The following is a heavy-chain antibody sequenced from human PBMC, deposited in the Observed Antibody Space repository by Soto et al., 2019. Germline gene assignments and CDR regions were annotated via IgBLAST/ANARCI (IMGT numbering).Heavy chain of an antibody. D-gene: IGHD3-9*01. J-gene: IGHJ3*02. CDR2: IYYSGST. CDR3: ARVLRYFDWTRRDDAFDI. V-gene: IGHV4-39*01. Sequence: SETLSLTCTVSGGSISSSSYYWGWIRQPPGKGLEWIGSIYYSGSTYYNPSLKSRVTISVDTSKNQFSLKLSSVTAADTAVYYCARVLRYFDWTRRDDAFDIWGQGTMVTVSS. CDR1: GGSISSSSYY.